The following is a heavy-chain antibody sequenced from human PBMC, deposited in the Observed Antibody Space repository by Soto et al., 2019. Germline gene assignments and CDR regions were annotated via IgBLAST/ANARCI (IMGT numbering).Heavy chain of an antibody. D-gene: IGHD6-13*01. CDR3: ARIQQLVPRWFDP. V-gene: IGHV4-39*01. CDR2: IYYSGST. CDR1: GGSISSSSYY. Sequence: KPSETLSLTCTVSGGSISSSSYYWGWIRQPPGKGLEWIGSIYYSGSTYYNPSLKSRVTISVDTSKNQFSLKLSSVTAADTAVYYCARIQQLVPRWFDPWGQGTLVTVSS. J-gene: IGHJ5*02.